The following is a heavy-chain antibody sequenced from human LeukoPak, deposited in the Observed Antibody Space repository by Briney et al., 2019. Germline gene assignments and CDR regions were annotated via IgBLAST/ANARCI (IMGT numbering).Heavy chain of an antibody. CDR2: INPNSGGT. J-gene: IGHJ1*01. D-gene: IGHD3-10*01. Sequence: GASVKVPCKASGYTFTGYYMHWVRQAPGQGLEWMGWINPNSGGTNYAQKFQGRVTMTRDTSISTAYMELSRLRSDDTAVYYCARVGSRFGELLSVQEHWGQGTLVTVSS. CDR1: GYTFTGYY. V-gene: IGHV1-2*02. CDR3: ARVGSRFGELLSVQEH.